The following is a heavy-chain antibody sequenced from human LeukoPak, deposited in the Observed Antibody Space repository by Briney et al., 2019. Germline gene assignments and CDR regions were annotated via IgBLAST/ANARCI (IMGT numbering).Heavy chain of an antibody. CDR3: AAHVDTAMVVAAYYFDY. CDR2: IVVGSGNT. D-gene: IGHD5-18*01. Sequence: GASVKVSCKASGFTFTSSAVQWVRQARGQRLEWIGWIVVGSGNTNYAQKFQERVTITRDMSTSTAYMKLSSLRSEDTAVYYCAAHVDTAMVVAAYYFDYWGQGTLVTVSS. J-gene: IGHJ4*02. CDR1: GFTFTSSA. V-gene: IGHV1-58*01.